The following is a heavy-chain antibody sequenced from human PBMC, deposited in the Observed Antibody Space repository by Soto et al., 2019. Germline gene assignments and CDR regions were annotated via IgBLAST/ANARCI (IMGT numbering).Heavy chain of an antibody. CDR2: IYYSGST. V-gene: IGHV4-39*01. D-gene: IGHD6-13*01. CDR3: ASGYSSSRGLDYGMDV. J-gene: IGHJ6*02. CDR1: GGSISSSSYY. Sequence: SETLSLTCTVSGGSISSSSYYWGWIRQPPGKGLEWIGSIYYSGSTYYNPSLKSRVTISVDTSKNQFSLKLSSVTAADTAVYYCASGYSSSRGLDYGMDVWGQGTTVTVSS.